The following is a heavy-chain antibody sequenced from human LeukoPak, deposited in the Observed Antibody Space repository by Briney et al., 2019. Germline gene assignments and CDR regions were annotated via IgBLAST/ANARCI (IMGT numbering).Heavy chain of an antibody. D-gene: IGHD2-2*01. CDR3: AGYCSGTSCPIDY. J-gene: IGHJ4*02. CDR2: IIPIFGTA. CDR1: GGTFSSYA. V-gene: IGHV1-69*13. Sequence: SVKVSCKASGGTFSSYAISWVRQAPGQGLEWMGGIIPIFGTANYAQKFQGRVTITADESTSTAYMELSSLRSEDTAVYYCAGYCSGTSCPIDYWGQGTLVTVSS.